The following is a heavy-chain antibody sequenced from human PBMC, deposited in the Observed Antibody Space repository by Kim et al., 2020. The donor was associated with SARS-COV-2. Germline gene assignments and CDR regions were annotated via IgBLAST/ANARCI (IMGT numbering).Heavy chain of an antibody. Sequence: KYYADSVKGRFTISRDNSKNTLYLQMNSLRAEDTAVYYCARDSSTLLFDYWGQGTLVTVSS. J-gene: IGHJ4*02. CDR2: K. D-gene: IGHD1-26*01. V-gene: IGHV3-33*01. CDR3: ARDSSTLLFDY.